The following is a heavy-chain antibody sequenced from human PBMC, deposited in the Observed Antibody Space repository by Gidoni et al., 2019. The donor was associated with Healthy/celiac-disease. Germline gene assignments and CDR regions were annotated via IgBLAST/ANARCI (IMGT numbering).Heavy chain of an antibody. CDR3: ARAREEQWLVPSYYWYFDL. Sequence: QVQLQQWGAGLLKPSETLSLTCAVYGGSFSGYYWSWIRQPPGKGLEWIGEINPSGSTNYNPSLKSRVTISVDTSKNQFSLKLSSVTAADTAVYYCARAREEQWLVPSYYWYFDLWGRGTLVTVSS. J-gene: IGHJ2*01. CDR1: GGSFSGYY. D-gene: IGHD6-19*01. V-gene: IGHV4-34*01. CDR2: INPSGST.